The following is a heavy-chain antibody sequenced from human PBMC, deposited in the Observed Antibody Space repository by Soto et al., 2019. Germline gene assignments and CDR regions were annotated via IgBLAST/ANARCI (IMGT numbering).Heavy chain of an antibody. Sequence: PSETLSLTCAVSGYSISSSNWWGWIRQPPGKGLEWIGYIYYSGSTYYNPSLKSRVTMSVDTSKNQFSLKLSSVTAVDTAVYYCARKSSSPLERYFDWLFDYYYYYMDVWGKGTTVTVSS. CDR1: GYSISSSNW. D-gene: IGHD3-9*01. V-gene: IGHV4-28*01. CDR2: IYYSGST. J-gene: IGHJ6*03. CDR3: ARKSSSPLERYFDWLFDYYYYYMDV.